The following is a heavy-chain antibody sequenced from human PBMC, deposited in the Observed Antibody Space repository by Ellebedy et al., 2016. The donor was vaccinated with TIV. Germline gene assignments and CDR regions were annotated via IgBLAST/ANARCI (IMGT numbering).Heavy chain of an antibody. CDR1: GGSISSYY. Sequence: MPSETLSLTCTVSGGSISSYYWSWIRHPPGKGLEWIGYIYYSGSTNYNPSLKTRVTISLDTSKNQFSLILSPMTAADTAVYYCARAPRVYDSSGYHVGKAFDIWGQGTMVTVSS. V-gene: IGHV4-59*01. D-gene: IGHD3-22*01. CDR3: ARAPRVYDSSGYHVGKAFDI. CDR2: IYYSGST. J-gene: IGHJ3*02.